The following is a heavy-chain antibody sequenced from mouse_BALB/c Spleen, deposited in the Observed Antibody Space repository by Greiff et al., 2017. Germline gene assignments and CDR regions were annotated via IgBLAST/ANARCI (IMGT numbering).Heavy chain of an antibody. V-gene: IGHV5-4*02. CDR3: ARGYRYDRGYAMDY. J-gene: IGHJ4*01. Sequence: EVMLVESGGGLVKPGGSLKLSCAASGFTFSYYYMYWVRQTPEKRLEWVATISDGGSYTYYPDSVKGRFTISRDNAKNNLYLQMSSLKSEDTAMYYCARGYRYDRGYAMDYWGQGTSVTVSS. CDR2: ISDGGSYT. CDR1: GFTFSYYY. D-gene: IGHD2-14*01.